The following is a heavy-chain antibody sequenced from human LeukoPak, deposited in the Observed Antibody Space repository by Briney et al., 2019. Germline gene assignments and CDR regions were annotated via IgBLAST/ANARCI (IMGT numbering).Heavy chain of an antibody. D-gene: IGHD3-10*01. CDR3: ARLPAKFMVRGDHPGYYYYGMVV. CDR1: GGSISSSSYY. CDR2: IYYSGST. V-gene: IGHV4-39*07. J-gene: IGHJ6*02. Sequence: SETLSLTCSVSGGSISSSSYYLGWIRQPPGKGLEWIGSIYYSGSTNYNPSLKSRVTISVDTSKNQFSLKLSSVTAADTAVYYCARLPAKFMVRGDHPGYYYYGMVVSGQGTTVTVSS.